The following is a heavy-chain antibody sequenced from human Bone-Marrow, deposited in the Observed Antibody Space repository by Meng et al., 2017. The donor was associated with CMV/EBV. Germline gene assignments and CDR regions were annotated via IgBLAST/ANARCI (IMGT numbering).Heavy chain of an antibody. Sequence: GGSLRLSCAASGFTFSSYAMSWVRQAPGKGLEWVGRIKSKVDGGTADYAAPVKGRFSISRDDSKNTLYLQMNSLKTEDTAVYYCARAMIIAARALDFWGQGTLVTVSS. D-gene: IGHD6-6*01. CDR3: ARAMIIAARALDF. J-gene: IGHJ4*02. CDR1: GFTFSSYA. V-gene: IGHV3-15*01. CDR2: IKSKVDGGTA.